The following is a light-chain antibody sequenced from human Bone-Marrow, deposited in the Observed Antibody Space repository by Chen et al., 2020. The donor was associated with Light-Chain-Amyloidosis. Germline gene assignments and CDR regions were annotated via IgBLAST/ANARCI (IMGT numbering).Light chain of an antibody. V-gene: IGLV1-40*01. Sequence: QSVRAQSPAVSGAPGPTVTIPCTGSSSNIGAGYNVHWYQQLPGTAPKLLIYDNNNRPSGVPDRFSGSQSGTSASLSITGLQAHDEADYYCQSFDGTLRGAVVFGGGTTLTVL. J-gene: IGLJ2*01. CDR1: SSNIGAGYN. CDR3: QSFDGTLRGAVV. CDR2: DNN.